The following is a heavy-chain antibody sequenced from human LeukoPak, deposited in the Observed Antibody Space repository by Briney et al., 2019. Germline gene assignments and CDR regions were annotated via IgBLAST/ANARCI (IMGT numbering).Heavy chain of an antibody. CDR1: GGSFSGYY. D-gene: IGHD3-9*01. CDR2: INHSGST. CDR3: AREYYDILTGYYYNWFDP. V-gene: IGHV4-34*01. J-gene: IGHJ5*02. Sequence: PSETLSLTCAVYGGSFSGYYWSWIRQPPGKGLEWIGEINHSGSTNYNLSLKSRVTISVDTSKNQFSLKLSSVTAADTAVYYCAREYYDILTGYYYNWFDPWGQGTLVTVSS.